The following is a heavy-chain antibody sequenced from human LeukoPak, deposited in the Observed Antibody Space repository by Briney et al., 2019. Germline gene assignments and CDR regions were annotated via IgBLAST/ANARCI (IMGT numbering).Heavy chain of an antibody. V-gene: IGHV4-28*01. J-gene: IGHJ4*02. CDR1: GYSISSSNW. CDR3: ARASRLWLFDY. D-gene: IGHD5-18*01. Sequence: SDTLSLTCAVSGYSISSSNWWGWIRQPPGKGLEWIGYIYYSGSTYYNPSLKSRVTISVDTSKNQFSLKLSSVTAADTAVYYCARASRLWLFDYWGQGTLVTVSS. CDR2: IYYSGST.